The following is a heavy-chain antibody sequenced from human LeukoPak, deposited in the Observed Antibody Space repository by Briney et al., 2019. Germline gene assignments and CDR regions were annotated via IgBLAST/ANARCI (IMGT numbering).Heavy chain of an antibody. Sequence: ASVKVSCKASGYTFTGYYMHWVRQAPGQGLEWMGWINPNSGGTNYAQKFQGRVTMTRDTSISTAYMELSRLRSDDTAVYYCATNLLRYFDWLSLDYYFDYWGQGTLVTASS. V-gene: IGHV1-2*02. CDR2: INPNSGGT. CDR3: ATNLLRYFDWLSLDYYFDY. J-gene: IGHJ4*02. CDR1: GYTFTGYY. D-gene: IGHD3-9*01.